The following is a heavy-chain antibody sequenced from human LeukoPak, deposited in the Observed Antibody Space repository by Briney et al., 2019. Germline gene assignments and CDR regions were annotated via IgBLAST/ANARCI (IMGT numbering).Heavy chain of an antibody. V-gene: IGHV3-7*03. CDR1: GFTFSGYW. J-gene: IGHJ4*02. D-gene: IGHD5-24*01. CDR3: AKSGYNRFDY. CDR2: IRQDGSVK. Sequence: PGGSLRLSCAASGFTFSGYWMMWIRQTPGKGLEWVANIRQDGSVKQYVDSVKGRFTISRDNAKNSLYLQMNSLRAEDTAVYYCAKSGYNRFDYWGQGTLVTVSS.